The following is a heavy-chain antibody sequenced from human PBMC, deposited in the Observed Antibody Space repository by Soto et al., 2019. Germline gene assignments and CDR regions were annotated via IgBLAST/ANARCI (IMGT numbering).Heavy chain of an antibody. D-gene: IGHD4-17*01. CDR2: INHSGST. CDR1: GGSFSGYY. Sequence: SETLSLTCAVYGGSFSGYYWSWIRQPPGKGLEWIGEINHSGSTNYNPSLKSRVTISVDTSKNQFSLKLSSVTAADTAVYYCARVPYCDYYFDYWGQGTLVTVSS. J-gene: IGHJ4*02. V-gene: IGHV4-34*01. CDR3: ARVPYCDYYFDY.